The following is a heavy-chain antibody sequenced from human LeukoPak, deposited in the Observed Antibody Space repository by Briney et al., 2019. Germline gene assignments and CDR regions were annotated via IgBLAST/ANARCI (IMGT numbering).Heavy chain of an antibody. CDR1: GGSFSGYY. CDR2: INHSGSA. J-gene: IGHJ4*02. CDR3: ARGGYCSSTSCSFDY. Sequence: PSETLSLTCAVYGGSFSGYYWSWIRQPPGKGLEWIGEINHSGSANYNPSLKSRVTISVDTSKNQFSLKLSSVTAADTAVYYCARGGYCSSTSCSFDYWGQGTLVTVSS. D-gene: IGHD2-2*01. V-gene: IGHV4-34*01.